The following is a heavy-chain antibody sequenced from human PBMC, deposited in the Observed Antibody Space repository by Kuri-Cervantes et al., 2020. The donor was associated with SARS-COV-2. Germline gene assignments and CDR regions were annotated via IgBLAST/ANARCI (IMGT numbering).Heavy chain of an antibody. CDR2: FDPNDAET. V-gene: IGHV1-24*01. J-gene: IGHJ3*02. CDR3: ARALGSSWYEDAFDI. CDR1: GYFLAESS. Sequence: ASVKVSCKVSGYFLAESSIHWVRQAPGRGLEWMGRFDPNDAETNYAQDFRGRVTMTEDTSTDTAYMELRSLRSEDTAVYYCARALGSSWYEDAFDIWGQGTMVTVSS. D-gene: IGHD6-13*01.